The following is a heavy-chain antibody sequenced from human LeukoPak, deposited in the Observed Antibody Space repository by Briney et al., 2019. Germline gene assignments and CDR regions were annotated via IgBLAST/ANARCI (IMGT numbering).Heavy chain of an antibody. J-gene: IGHJ5*02. V-gene: IGHV1-8*01. Sequence: ASVKLSCKASGYTFTSYDINWVRQATGQGLEWMGWMNPNSGNTGYAQKFRGRVTMTRNTSISTAYMELSSLRSEDTAVYYCARVSLDYGDYPNWFDPWGQGTLVTVSS. CDR1: GYTFTSYD. CDR3: ARVSLDYGDYPNWFDP. CDR2: MNPNSGNT. D-gene: IGHD4-17*01.